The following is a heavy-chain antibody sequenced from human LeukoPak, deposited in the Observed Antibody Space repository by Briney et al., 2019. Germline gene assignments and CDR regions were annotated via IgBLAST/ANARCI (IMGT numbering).Heavy chain of an antibody. D-gene: IGHD3-3*01. CDR3: ARYDFWSPTAFDI. CDR1: GYTFTGYY. Sequence: GASVKVSCKASGYTFTGYYMHWVRQAPGQGLVWMGWINPNSGVTNYAQKFQGRVTMTRDTSISTAYMELSRLRSDDTAVYYCARYDFWSPTAFDIWGQGTMVIVSS. J-gene: IGHJ3*02. CDR2: INPNSGVT. V-gene: IGHV1-2*02.